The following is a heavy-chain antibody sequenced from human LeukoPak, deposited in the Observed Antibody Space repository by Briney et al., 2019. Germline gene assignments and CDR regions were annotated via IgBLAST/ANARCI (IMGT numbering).Heavy chain of an antibody. V-gene: IGHV4-34*01. CDR2: INHSGST. D-gene: IGHD3-10*01. Sequence: SETLSLTCAVYGGSFSGYYWSWIRQPPGKGLEWIGEINHSGSTNYNPSLKSRVTISVDKSKNQFSLKLTSVTAADTAVYYCARRKYYYGSGSYSPLGGYYFDYWGQGTLVTVSS. J-gene: IGHJ4*02. CDR1: GGSFSGYY. CDR3: ARRKYYYGSGSYSPLGGYYFDY.